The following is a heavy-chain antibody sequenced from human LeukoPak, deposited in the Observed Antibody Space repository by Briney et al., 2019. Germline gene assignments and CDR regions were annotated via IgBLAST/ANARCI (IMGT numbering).Heavy chain of an antibody. CDR2: ISYSGST. J-gene: IGHJ5*02. D-gene: IGHD1-1*01. V-gene: IGHV4-59*01. CDR3: AREGTAGTNLNWFDP. Sequence: SETLSLTCTVSGGSISSYYWSWIRQPPGKGLEWIGYISYSGSTNFNPSLKSRVTISVDTSKNQFSLELSSVTAADAAVYYCAREGTAGTNLNWFDPWGQGTLVTVSS. CDR1: GGSISSYY.